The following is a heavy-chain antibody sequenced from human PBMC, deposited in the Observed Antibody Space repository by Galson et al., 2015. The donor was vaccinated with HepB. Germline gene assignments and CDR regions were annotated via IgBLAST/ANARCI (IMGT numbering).Heavy chain of an antibody. J-gene: IGHJ4*02. D-gene: IGHD3-3*01. CDR3: ARESRVTIFGVVITSFDY. V-gene: IGHV1-18*01. CDR1: GYTFTSYG. CDR2: ISAYNGNT. Sequence: SVKVSCKASGYTFTSYGISWVRQAPGQGLEWMGWISAYNGNTNYAQKLQGRVTMTTDTSTSTAYMELRSLRSDDTAVYYCARESRVTIFGVVITSFDYWGQGTLVTVSS.